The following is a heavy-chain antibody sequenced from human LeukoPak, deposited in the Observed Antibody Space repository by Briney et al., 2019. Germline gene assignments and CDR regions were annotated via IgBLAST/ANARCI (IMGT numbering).Heavy chain of an antibody. D-gene: IGHD4-23*01. CDR3: ARSRGLRWGMRVFDI. CDR1: GGSFSANY. V-gene: IGHV4-34*01. J-gene: IGHJ3*02. Sequence: SETLSLTCAVSGGSFSANYWSWIRQPPGEGPEWIGEINHTGRTNYNPSLKSRVTISVDMSKNQFSLKLSSVTAADTAVYYCARSRGLRWGMRVFDIWGQGTMVTVSS. CDR2: INHTGRT.